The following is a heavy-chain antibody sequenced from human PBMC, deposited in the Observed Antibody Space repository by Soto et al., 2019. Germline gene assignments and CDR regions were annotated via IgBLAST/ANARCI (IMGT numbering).Heavy chain of an antibody. V-gene: IGHV1-18*01. Sequence: QVQLVQSGAEVKKPGASVTVSCKASGYTFTSYGISSVRQAPGQGLEWMGWISAYNGNTNYAQKLQGRVTMTTDTSTSKAYVELRSLRSDDTAVYYCARDTAAAGIFDYWGQGTLVTVSA. D-gene: IGHD6-13*01. CDR3: ARDTAAAGIFDY. J-gene: IGHJ4*02. CDR2: ISAYNGNT. CDR1: GYTFTSYG.